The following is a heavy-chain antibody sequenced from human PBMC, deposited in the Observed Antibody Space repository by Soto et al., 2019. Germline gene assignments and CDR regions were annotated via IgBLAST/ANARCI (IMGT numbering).Heavy chain of an antibody. CDR2: IIPIFGTA. D-gene: IGHD2-15*01. CDR3: ARSQGGSSSLDIYYDYYYGMDV. V-gene: IGHV1-69*01. CDR1: GGTFSSYA. J-gene: IGHJ6*02. Sequence: VQLVQSGAEVKKPGSSVKVSCKAPGGTFSSYAISWVRQAPGQGLEWMGGIIPIFGTANYAQKVQGRVTITADESTSTGYMELSSLRPEDTAVYYCARSQGGSSSLDIYYDYYYGMDVWGQGTTVTVAS.